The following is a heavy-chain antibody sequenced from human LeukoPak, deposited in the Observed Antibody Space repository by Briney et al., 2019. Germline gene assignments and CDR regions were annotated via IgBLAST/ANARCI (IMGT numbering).Heavy chain of an antibody. V-gene: IGHV3-7*03. CDR3: ARDYPTFGVVSIFDY. Sequence: PGGSLRLSCAASGFSFGGSWMTWVRQAPGKGLEWLANIKEDGGVKNYEDSVKGRFTISRDNAKNSLYLHMNSLRAEDAAVYYCARDYPTFGVVSIFDYWGQGTLVSVSS. J-gene: IGHJ4*02. CDR2: IKEDGGVK. D-gene: IGHD3-3*01. CDR1: GFSFGGSW.